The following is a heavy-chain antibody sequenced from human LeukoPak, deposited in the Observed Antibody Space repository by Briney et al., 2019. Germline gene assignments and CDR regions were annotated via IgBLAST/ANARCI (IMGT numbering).Heavy chain of an antibody. J-gene: IGHJ6*03. CDR1: GGSISSYC. CDR2: IYYRGST. CDR3: ARDRGIVVVPAAIRYYFYMDV. V-gene: IGHV4-59*01. D-gene: IGHD2-2*01. Sequence: SETLSLTCTVSGGSISSYCWSWIRQPPGKGLEWIGYIYYRGSTNYNPSLKSRVTISVDTSKNQFSLKLSSVTAADTAVYYCARDRGIVVVPAAIRYYFYMDVWGKGTTVTVSS.